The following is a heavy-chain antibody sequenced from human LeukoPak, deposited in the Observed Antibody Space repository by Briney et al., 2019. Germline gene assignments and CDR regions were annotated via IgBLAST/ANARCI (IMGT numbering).Heavy chain of an antibody. J-gene: IGHJ5*02. CDR1: GYSLTGYY. CDR3: ARDRSYSGGGCHSNWFDP. Sequence: ASVKVSCKASGYSLTGYYIHWVRQAPGQGLEWMGWINPTSGGTNYAQKFQGRVTMTRDTSVSTAYMELSSLTSDDTAVYYCARDRSYSGGGCHSNWFDPWGQGTLVTVSS. CDR2: INPTSGGT. D-gene: IGHD2-15*01. V-gene: IGHV1-2*02.